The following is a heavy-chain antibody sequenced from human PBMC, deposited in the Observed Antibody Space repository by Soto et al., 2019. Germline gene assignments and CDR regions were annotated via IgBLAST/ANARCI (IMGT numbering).Heavy chain of an antibody. J-gene: IGHJ1*01. CDR1: GYLFTAYS. D-gene: IGHD2-15*01. Sequence: GASVKVSCKASGYLFTAYSMHWVRLAPGQGLEWMGVVNPSGGSTKYAQNFQGRVTMTRDTSTTTIYMELSSLRSDDTAIYYCAREENCSGGTCYSEYFHRWGQGTLVTVYS. CDR3: AREENCSGGTCYSEYFHR. V-gene: IGHV1-46*01. CDR2: VNPSGGST.